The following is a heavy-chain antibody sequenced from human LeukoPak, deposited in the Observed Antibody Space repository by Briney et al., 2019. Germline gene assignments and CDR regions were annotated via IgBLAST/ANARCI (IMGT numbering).Heavy chain of an antibody. CDR2: INPNSGGT. CDR1: GYTFTGYY. D-gene: IGHD3-22*01. J-gene: IGHJ5*02. V-gene: IGHV1-2*02. Sequence: ASVKVSCKASGYTFTGYYMHWLRRAPGQGLEWMGWINPNSGGTNYAQKFQGRVTMTRDTSISTAYMELSRLRSDDTAVYYCAREENYYDSSGYRWFDPWGQGTLVTVSS. CDR3: AREENYYDSSGYRWFDP.